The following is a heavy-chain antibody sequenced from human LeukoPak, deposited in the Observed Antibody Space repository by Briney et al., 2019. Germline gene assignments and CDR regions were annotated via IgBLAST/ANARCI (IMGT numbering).Heavy chain of an antibody. V-gene: IGHV1-8*01. Sequence: ASVKVSCKASGYTFTSYDINWVRQATGQGLEWMGWMNPNSGNTGYAQKFQGRVTMTRNTSISTAYMELSSLRSEDTAVYYCATLGSSFRGDYYFDYWGRGTLVTVSS. D-gene: IGHD1-26*01. CDR3: ATLGSSFRGDYYFDY. CDR2: MNPNSGNT. J-gene: IGHJ4*02. CDR1: GYTFTSYD.